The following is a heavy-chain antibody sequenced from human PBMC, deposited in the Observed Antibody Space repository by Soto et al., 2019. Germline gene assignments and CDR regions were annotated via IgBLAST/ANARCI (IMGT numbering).Heavy chain of an antibody. D-gene: IGHD1-26*01. V-gene: IGHV3-48*01. J-gene: IGHJ4*02. CDR2: ISSSSSTI. Sequence: SGGSLRLSCAASGFTFSSYSMNWVRQAPGKGLEWVSYISSSSSTIYYADSVKGRFTISRDNAKNSLYLQMNSLRAEDTAVYYCARERVGANLDYWGQGTLVTVSS. CDR3: ARERVGANLDY. CDR1: GFTFSSYS.